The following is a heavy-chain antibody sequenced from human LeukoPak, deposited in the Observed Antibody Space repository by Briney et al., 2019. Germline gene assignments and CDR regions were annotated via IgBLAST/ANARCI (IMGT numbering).Heavy chain of an antibody. CDR3: AREKRRGVVDY. J-gene: IGHJ4*02. V-gene: IGHV4-61*01. D-gene: IGHD1-1*01. CDR2: IYYSGST. CDR1: GGSISSSSYY. Sequence: PSETLSLTCTVSGGSISSSSYYWGWIRQPPGKGLEWIGYIYYSGSTNYNPSLKSRVTISVDTSKNQFSLKLSSVTAADTAVYYCAREKRRGVVDYWGQGTLVTVSS.